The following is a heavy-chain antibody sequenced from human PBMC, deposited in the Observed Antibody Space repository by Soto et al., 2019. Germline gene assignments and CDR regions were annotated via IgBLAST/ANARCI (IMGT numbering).Heavy chain of an antibody. D-gene: IGHD3-3*01. CDR3: ARHPSPFWSGYYHDY. CDR2: IYYSGST. J-gene: IGHJ4*02. Sequence: SETLSLTCTISGGSISSYYWSWLRQPPGKGLEWIGYIYYSGSTNYNPSLKSRVTISVDTSKNQFSLKLSSVTAADTVVYYCARHPSPFWSGYYHDYWGQGTLVTVSS. V-gene: IGHV4-59*08. CDR1: GGSISSYY.